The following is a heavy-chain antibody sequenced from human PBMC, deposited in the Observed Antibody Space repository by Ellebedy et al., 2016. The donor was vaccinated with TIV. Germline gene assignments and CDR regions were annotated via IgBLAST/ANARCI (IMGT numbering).Heavy chain of an antibody. CDR3: ARGPRFGESSFDY. CDR1: GFTLSNYW. V-gene: IGHV3-48*02. CDR2: ISLSSSTI. Sequence: GESLKISCAASGFTLSNYWMHWVRQAPGKGLEWVSHISLSSSTIYYADSVKGRFTISRDNAKNSLSLQMNSLRDEDTAVYYCARGPRFGESSFDYWGQGTLVTVSS. D-gene: IGHD3-10*01. J-gene: IGHJ4*02.